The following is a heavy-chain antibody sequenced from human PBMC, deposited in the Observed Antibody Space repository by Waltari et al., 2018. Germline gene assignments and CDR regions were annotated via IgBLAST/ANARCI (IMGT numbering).Heavy chain of an antibody. V-gene: IGHV4-31*03. D-gene: IGHD3-10*01. Sequence: QVQLQESGPGLVKPSQTLSLTCTVSGGSISSGGYYWSWIRQHPGKGLEWIGSIYYSGSTYSNPSLKSRVTISVDTSKNQFSLKLSSVTAADTAVYYCARGGYYGSGSYNWYFDLWGRGTLVTVSS. CDR1: GGSISSGGYY. CDR3: ARGGYYGSGSYNWYFDL. CDR2: IYYSGST. J-gene: IGHJ2*01.